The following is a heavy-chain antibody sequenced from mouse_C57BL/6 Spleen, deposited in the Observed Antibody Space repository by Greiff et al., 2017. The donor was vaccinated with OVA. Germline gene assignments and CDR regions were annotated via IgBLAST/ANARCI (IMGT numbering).Heavy chain of an antibody. Sequence: EVQLQQSGPELVKPGASVKISCKASGYSFTGYYMNWVKQSPEKSLEWIGEINPSTGGTTYNQKFKAKATLTVDKSSSTAYMQLKSLTSEDSAVYYCARSNWDGAMDYWGQGTSVTVSS. V-gene: IGHV1-42*01. CDR1: GYSFTGYY. D-gene: IGHD4-1*01. J-gene: IGHJ4*01. CDR2: INPSTGGT. CDR3: ARSNWDGAMDY.